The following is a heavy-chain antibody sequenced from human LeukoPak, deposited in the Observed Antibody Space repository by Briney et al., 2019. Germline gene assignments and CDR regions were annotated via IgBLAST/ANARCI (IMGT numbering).Heavy chain of an antibody. V-gene: IGHV4-39*01. D-gene: IGHD2-21*01. Sequence: SETLSLTCTVSGGSISNNNYYWGWIRQSPGKGLEWIGSIYYSGSTYYNPSLKSRVTISVDTSKNQFSLKLSSVTAADTAVYYCARHTEYCGGDCYFNWFDPWGQGTLVTVPS. CDR2: IYYSGST. CDR3: ARHTEYCGGDCYFNWFDP. CDR1: GGSISNNNYY. J-gene: IGHJ5*02.